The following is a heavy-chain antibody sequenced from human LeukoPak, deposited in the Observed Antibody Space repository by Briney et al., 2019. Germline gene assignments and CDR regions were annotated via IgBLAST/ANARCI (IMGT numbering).Heavy chain of an antibody. J-gene: IGHJ5*02. Sequence: PGGSLRLSCAASGFTFSTYGMHWVRQAPGKGLEWVAVISNDGNNKLYGDSVKGRFTISRDNSKNTLYLQMNSLRAEGTAVYYCARSDVDMAAWGQGTLVTVSS. D-gene: IGHD5-12*01. CDR1: GFTFSTYG. CDR3: ARSDVDMAA. V-gene: IGHV3-30*03. CDR2: ISNDGNNK.